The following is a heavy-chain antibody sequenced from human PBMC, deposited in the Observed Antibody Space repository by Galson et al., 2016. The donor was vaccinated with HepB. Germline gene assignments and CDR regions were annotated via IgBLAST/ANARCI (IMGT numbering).Heavy chain of an antibody. D-gene: IGHD7-27*01. V-gene: IGHV3-48*02. CDR1: GFSFSDYS. Sequence: SLRLSCAASGFSFSDYSLNWVRQAPGKGLEWVAYISRDSNTIHYADSVKGRFTISRDNAKNSLSLQMNSLRDEDTAVYYCASALGIRDYYGMDVWGQGTTVTVSS. CDR3: ASALGIRDYYGMDV. CDR2: ISRDSNTI. J-gene: IGHJ6*02.